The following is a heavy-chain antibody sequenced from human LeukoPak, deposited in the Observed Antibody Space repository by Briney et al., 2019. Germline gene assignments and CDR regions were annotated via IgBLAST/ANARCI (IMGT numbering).Heavy chain of an antibody. CDR1: GFTFSSYW. CDR3: AKVFGMGRAH. D-gene: IGHD3-10*01. CDR2: IKQDGSEK. V-gene: IGHV3-7*03. J-gene: IGHJ4*02. Sequence: PGGSLRLSCAASGFTFSSYWMSWVRQAPGKGLEWVANIKQDGSEKYYVDSVKGRFTISRDNSKNTLYLQMNSLRADDTAVYYCAKVFGMGRAHWGQGTLVTVSS.